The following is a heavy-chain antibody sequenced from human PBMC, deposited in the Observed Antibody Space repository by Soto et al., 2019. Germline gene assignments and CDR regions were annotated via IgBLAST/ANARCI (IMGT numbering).Heavy chain of an antibody. CDR3: AKEDSGFSGYMDV. Sequence: EVQLVESGGGLVQPGRSLRLSCIASGFNFNDHGMHWVRQAPGKGLEWVSGITWHSDGMCYAGSVKGRFTISRDNAKNSLYLQMNSLIVEDTALYYCAKEDSGFSGYMDVWGKGTTVTVSS. CDR1: GFNFNDHG. CDR2: ITWHSDGM. J-gene: IGHJ6*03. D-gene: IGHD3-10*01. V-gene: IGHV3-9*01.